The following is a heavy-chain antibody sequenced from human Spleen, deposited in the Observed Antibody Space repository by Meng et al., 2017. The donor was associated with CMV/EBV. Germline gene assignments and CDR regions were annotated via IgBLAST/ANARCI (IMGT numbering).Heavy chain of an antibody. CDR1: GFTFSDYA. Sequence: GESLKISCAASGFTFSDYAMNWVRQAPGKGLEWVSTIGRGGGGTYYADSVKGRFTVSRDDSKNTLYLQMNTLRAEDTAVYYCAKYSGSSSELHCSGCYGMGVWGQGTTVTVSS. J-gene: IGHJ6*02. CDR3: AKYSGSSSELHCSGCYGMGV. D-gene: IGHD6-6*01. V-gene: IGHV3-23*01. CDR2: IGRGGGGT.